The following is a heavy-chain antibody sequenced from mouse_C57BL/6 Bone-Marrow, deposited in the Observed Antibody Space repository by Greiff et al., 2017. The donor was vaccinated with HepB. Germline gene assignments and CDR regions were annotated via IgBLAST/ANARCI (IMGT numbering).Heavy chain of an antibody. CDR2: INYDGSST. D-gene: IGHD1-1*01. Sequence: EVQVVESEGGLVQPGSSMKLSCTASGFTFSDYYMAWVRQVPEKGLEWVANINYDGSSTYYLDSLKSRFIISRDNAKNILYLQMSSLKSEDTATYYCASSGLDYGSSPWFAYWGQGTLVTVSA. J-gene: IGHJ3*01. CDR1: GFTFSDYY. CDR3: ASSGLDYGSSPWFAY. V-gene: IGHV5-16*01.